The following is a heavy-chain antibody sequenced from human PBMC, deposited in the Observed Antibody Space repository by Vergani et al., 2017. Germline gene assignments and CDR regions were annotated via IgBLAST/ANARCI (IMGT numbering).Heavy chain of an antibody. V-gene: IGHV1-69*01. CDR3: AGGGGKRSGWYGPRDY. CDR1: GGTFSSYA. CDR2: IIPIFGTA. Sequence: QVQLVQSGAEVKKPGSSVKVSCKASGGTFSSYAISWVRQAPGQGLEWMGGIIPIFGTANYAQKFQGRVTITADESTSTAYMELSSLRFEDTAVYYCAGGGGKRSGWYGPRDYWGQGTLVTVSS. J-gene: IGHJ4*02. D-gene: IGHD6-19*01.